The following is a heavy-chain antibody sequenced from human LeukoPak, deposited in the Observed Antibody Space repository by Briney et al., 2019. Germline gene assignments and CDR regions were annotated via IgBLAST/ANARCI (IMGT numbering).Heavy chain of an antibody. V-gene: IGHV3-23*01. J-gene: IGHJ6*03. CDR3: ARASVVTAAFGLLNYYMDV. CDR1: GFTFSSYA. CDR2: TVGSRPDT. Sequence: PGGSLRLSCAASGFTFSSYAMSWVRQTPGKGLEWVAATVGSRPDTYHADSVKGRFTVSRDNSKNTLYLQMNSLRAEDTAVYYCARASVVTAAFGLLNYYMDVWGKGTTVTISS. D-gene: IGHD2-2*01.